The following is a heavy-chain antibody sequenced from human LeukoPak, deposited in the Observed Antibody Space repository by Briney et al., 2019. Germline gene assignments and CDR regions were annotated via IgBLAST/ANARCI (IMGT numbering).Heavy chain of an antibody. J-gene: IGHJ4*02. Sequence: PGGSLRLSCAASGFTFSSYAMSWVRQAPGKGLEWVSAISGSGGSTYYADSVKGRFTISRDNSKNTLYLQMNSQRAEDTAVYYCAKADAGYYRPLDYWGQGTLVTVSS. D-gene: IGHD3-9*01. V-gene: IGHV3-23*01. CDR2: ISGSGGST. CDR1: GFTFSSYA. CDR3: AKADAGYYRPLDY.